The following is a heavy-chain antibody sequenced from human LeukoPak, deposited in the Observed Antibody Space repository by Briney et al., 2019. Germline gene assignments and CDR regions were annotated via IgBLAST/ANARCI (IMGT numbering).Heavy chain of an antibody. D-gene: IGHD3-22*01. CDR2: ISAYNGNT. Sequence: ASVKVSCKASGYTFTSYGISWVRQAPGQGLEWMGWISAYNGNTNYAQKLQGRVTMTTDTSTSTAYMELRSLRSDDTAVYYCARDWHSSGDYYFDYWGQGTLVTVSS. V-gene: IGHV1-18*01. CDR1: GYTFTSYG. J-gene: IGHJ4*02. CDR3: ARDWHSSGDYYFDY.